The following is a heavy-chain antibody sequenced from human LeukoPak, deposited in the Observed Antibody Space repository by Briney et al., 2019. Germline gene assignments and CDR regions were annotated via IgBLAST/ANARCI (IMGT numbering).Heavy chain of an antibody. V-gene: IGHV3-23*01. CDR3: ANEAYYYDSSGYYYFDY. D-gene: IGHD3-22*01. Sequence: RASPRLSCAASGFTFSGYAMRWVRQAPGKGLEWVSAISGSGGSTYYADSVKGRFTNSRDNSKNTLYLQMNSLRAEDTTVYYCANEAYYYDSSGYYYFDYWGQGTLVTVSS. CDR2: ISGSGGST. J-gene: IGHJ4*02. CDR1: GFTFSGYA.